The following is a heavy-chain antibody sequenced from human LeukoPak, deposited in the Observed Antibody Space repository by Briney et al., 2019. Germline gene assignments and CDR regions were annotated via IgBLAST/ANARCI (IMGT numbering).Heavy chain of an antibody. D-gene: IGHD3-10*01. J-gene: IGHJ2*01. Sequence: SETLSLTCAVYGGSFSGYYWSWIRQPPGKGLEWIGEINHSGSTNYNPSLKSRVTISVDTSKNQFSLKLSSVTAADTAVYFCARVYYGRSYNYWYFDLWGRGTLVTVSS. CDR2: INHSGST. V-gene: IGHV4-34*01. CDR1: GGSFSGYY. CDR3: ARVYYGRSYNYWYFDL.